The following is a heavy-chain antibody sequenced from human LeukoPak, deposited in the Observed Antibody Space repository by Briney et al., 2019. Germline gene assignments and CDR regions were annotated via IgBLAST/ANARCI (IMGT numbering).Heavy chain of an antibody. D-gene: IGHD3-22*01. J-gene: IGHJ4*02. CDR1: GYTFTGYY. CDR3: ARAAGGAIKYYYDSSGYLPFDY. Sequence: ASVKVSCKASGYTFTGYYMHWVRQAPGQGLEWMGWINPNSGGTNYAQKFQGRVTMTRDTSINTAYMELSRLRSDDTAVYYCARAAGGAIKYYYDSSGYLPFDYWGQGTLVTVSS. CDR2: INPNSGGT. V-gene: IGHV1-2*02.